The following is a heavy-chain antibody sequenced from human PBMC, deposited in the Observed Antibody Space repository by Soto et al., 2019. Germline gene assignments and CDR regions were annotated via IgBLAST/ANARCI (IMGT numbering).Heavy chain of an antibody. J-gene: IGHJ6*02. D-gene: IGHD2-21*02. Sequence: SETLSLTCTVSGDSISSYYWTWIRQPPGKGLEWIGYIHSSGSTNYNPSFKSRVTMSVDTSKNHFSLRLSSLTAADTAVYYCARFGRGDSYYGMDVWGQGTTVTVS. CDR3: ARFGRGDSYYGMDV. CDR1: GDSISSYY. V-gene: IGHV4-4*09. CDR2: IHSSGST.